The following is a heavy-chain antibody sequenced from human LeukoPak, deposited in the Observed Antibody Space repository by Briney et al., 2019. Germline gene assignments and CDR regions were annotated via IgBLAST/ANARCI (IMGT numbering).Heavy chain of an antibody. Sequence: PGGSLRLSCAASGFTFSDYGMHWVRQAPGKGLEWVSRISGSGLSTYYADAVRGRFTISRDNTKNTLYLQMNSLRAEDTAVYYCAKVYGDSHFDYWGQGTLVTVSS. CDR3: AKVYGDSHFDY. CDR2: ISGSGLST. J-gene: IGHJ4*02. V-gene: IGHV3-23*01. CDR1: GFTFSDYG. D-gene: IGHD4-17*01.